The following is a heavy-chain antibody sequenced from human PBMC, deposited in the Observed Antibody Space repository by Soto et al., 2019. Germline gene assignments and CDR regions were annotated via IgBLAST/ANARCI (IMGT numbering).Heavy chain of an antibody. V-gene: IGHV4-39*01. CDR1: GGSISSSSYY. CDR3: ARHRYYDFWSGYYNYYYYGMDV. Sequence: SETLSLTCTVSGGSISSSSYYWGWIRQPPGKGLEWIGSIYYSGSTYYNPSLKSRVTISVDTSKNQFSLKLSSATAADTAVYYCARHRYYDFWSGYYNYYYYGMDVWGQGTTVTVSS. D-gene: IGHD3-3*01. J-gene: IGHJ6*02. CDR2: IYYSGST.